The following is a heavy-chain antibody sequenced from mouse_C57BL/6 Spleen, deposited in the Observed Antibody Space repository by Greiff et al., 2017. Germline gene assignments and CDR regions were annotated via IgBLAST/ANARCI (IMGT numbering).Heavy chain of an antibody. CDR2: IDPNSGGT. Sequence: QVQLKQPGAELVKPGASVTLSCKASGYTFTSYWMHWVKQRPGRGLEWIGRIDPNSGGTKYNEKFKSKATLTVDKPASTAYMQLSSLTSEDSAVYYCAREGTAQALAYWGQGTLVTVSA. CDR3: AREGTAQALAY. J-gene: IGHJ3*01. D-gene: IGHD3-2*02. V-gene: IGHV1-72*01. CDR1: GYTFTSYW.